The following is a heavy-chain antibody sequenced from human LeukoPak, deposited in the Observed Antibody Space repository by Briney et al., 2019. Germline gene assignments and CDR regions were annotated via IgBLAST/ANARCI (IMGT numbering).Heavy chain of an antibody. CDR2: IIPIFGTA. CDR1: GGTFSSYA. D-gene: IGHD3-3*01. J-gene: IGHJ4*02. CDR3: ARADPVTIFGVAPFDY. V-gene: IGHV1-69*13. Sequence: SVKVSCKASGGTFSSYAISWVRQAPGQGLEWMGGIIPIFGTANYAQKFQGRVTITADESTSTAYMELSSLRSEDTAVYYCARADPVTIFGVAPFDYWGQGTLVTVSS.